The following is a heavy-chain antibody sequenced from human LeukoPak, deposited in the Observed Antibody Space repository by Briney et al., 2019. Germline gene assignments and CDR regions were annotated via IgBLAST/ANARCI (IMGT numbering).Heavy chain of an antibody. CDR3: ARMVRGAIIGWFDP. J-gene: IGHJ5*02. V-gene: IGHV3-21*01. CDR2: ISSSSYI. D-gene: IGHD3-10*01. Sequence: GGSLRLSCAASGFTFSSYSMNWVRQAPGKGLEWVSSISSSSYIYYADSVKGRFTISRDNAKNSLYLQMNSLRAEDTAVYYCARMVRGAIIGWFDPWGQGTLVTVSS. CDR1: GFTFSSYS.